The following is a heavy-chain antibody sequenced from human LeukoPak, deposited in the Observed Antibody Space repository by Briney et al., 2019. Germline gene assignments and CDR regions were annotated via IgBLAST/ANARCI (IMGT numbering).Heavy chain of an antibody. J-gene: IGHJ6*03. CDR2: IYYSGDT. V-gene: IGHV4-39*01. Sequence: SETLSLTCTAPGGSISSSSYYWGWIRQPPGKGLEWIGGIYYSGDTYYNPSLKSRRVTISVDTSKNQFSLRLSSVTAADTAVYYCARHQWHYYYYMGVWGKGSTVTVSS. CDR3: ARHQWHYYYYMGV. D-gene: IGHD6-19*01. CDR1: GGSISSSSYY.